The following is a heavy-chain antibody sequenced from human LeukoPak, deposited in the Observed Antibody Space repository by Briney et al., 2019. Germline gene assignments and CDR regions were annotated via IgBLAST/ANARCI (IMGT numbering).Heavy chain of an antibody. CDR2: IYYSGSP. Sequence: PSQTLSLTCTVSGGSINSGAYYWTWIRQHPGKGLEWIGHIYYSGSPYYIPSLKSRVSMSVDTSKNQFSLKLSSVIAADTAVYYCARKMDSTIYDSSGYYFFDIWGQGTMVTVSS. D-gene: IGHD3-22*01. CDR3: ARKMDSTIYDSSGYYFFDI. CDR1: GGSINSGAYY. V-gene: IGHV4-31*03. J-gene: IGHJ3*02.